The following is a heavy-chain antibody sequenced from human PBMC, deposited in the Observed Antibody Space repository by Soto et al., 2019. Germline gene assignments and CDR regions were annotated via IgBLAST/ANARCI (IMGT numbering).Heavy chain of an antibody. V-gene: IGHV3-30-3*01. CDR1: GFTFSSYA. J-gene: IGHJ6*02. Sequence: GGSLRLSCAASGFTFSSYAMHWVRQAPGKGLEWVAVISYDGSNKYYADSVKGRFTISRDNSKNTLYLQMNSLRAEDTAVYYCARCSSPTEYYGMDVWGQGTTVTVSS. CDR3: ARCSSPTEYYGMDV. D-gene: IGHD6-13*01. CDR2: ISYDGSNK.